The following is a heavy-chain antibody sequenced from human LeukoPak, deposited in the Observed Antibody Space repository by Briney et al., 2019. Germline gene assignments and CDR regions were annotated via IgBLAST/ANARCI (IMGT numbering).Heavy chain of an antibody. V-gene: IGHV3-33*06. CDR2: IWYDGSNK. Sequence: GRSLRLSCAASGFTFSSYGMHWVRQAPGKGLEWVAVIWYDGSNKYYADSVKGRFTISRDNSKNTLYLQMNSLRAEDTAVYYCAKYGSDYDGSGYYYGGQGTLVTVSS. J-gene: IGHJ4*02. CDR3: AKYGSDYDGSGYYY. D-gene: IGHD3-22*01. CDR1: GFTFSSYG.